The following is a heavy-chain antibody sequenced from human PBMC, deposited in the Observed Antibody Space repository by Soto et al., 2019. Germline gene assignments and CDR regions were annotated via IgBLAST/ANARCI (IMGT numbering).Heavy chain of an antibody. CDR1: GGSISSGGYY. CDR3: ARATAVPNTLRSRYFFDY. V-gene: IGHV4-31*03. Sequence: SETWSLTCTVSGGSISSGGYYWSWIRQDPGKGLEWIGYIYYSGSTYYNPSLKSRVTISVDTSKNQFSLRLSSVTTADTALYYCARATAVPNTLRSRYFFDYWGQGTLVTVSS. CDR2: IYYSGST. J-gene: IGHJ4*02. D-gene: IGHD4-17*01.